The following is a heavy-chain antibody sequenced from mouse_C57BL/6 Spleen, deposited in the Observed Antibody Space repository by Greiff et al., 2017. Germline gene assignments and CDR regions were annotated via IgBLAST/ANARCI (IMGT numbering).Heavy chain of an antibody. Sequence: QVQLKESGPGLVAPSQSLSITCTVSGFSLTSYAISWVRQPPGKGLEWLGVIWTGGGTNYNSALKSRLSISKDNSKSQVFLKMNSLQTDDTARYYCSRLPPTVVGKYYFDYWGQGTTLTVSS. CDR2: IWTGGGT. V-gene: IGHV2-9-1*01. CDR3: SRLPPTVVGKYYFDY. CDR1: GFSLTSYA. D-gene: IGHD1-1*01. J-gene: IGHJ2*01.